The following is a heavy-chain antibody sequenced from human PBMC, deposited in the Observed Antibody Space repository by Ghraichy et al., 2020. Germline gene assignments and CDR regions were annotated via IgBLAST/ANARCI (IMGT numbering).Heavy chain of an antibody. CDR3: ARDWGAKNWFDP. CDR1: DDSINNGHH. D-gene: IGHD3-16*01. CDR2: IYRTGAT. Sequence: ETLSLTCTVSDDSINNGHHWGWIRQAPGKGLEWLGSIYRTGATYYNPSFRSRVSLSVDTSKNQFSLNVYSVTAADTAVYYCARDWGAKNWFDPWGQGILVTVSS. V-gene: IGHV4-38-2*02. J-gene: IGHJ5*02.